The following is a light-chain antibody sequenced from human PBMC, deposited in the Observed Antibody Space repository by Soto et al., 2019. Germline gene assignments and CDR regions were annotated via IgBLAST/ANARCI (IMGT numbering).Light chain of an antibody. CDR2: GAS. CDR3: QQFHNWPRT. CDR1: QSMGSN. J-gene: IGKJ1*01. V-gene: IGKV3-15*01. Sequence: EIVMTQSPATMSVSPGERATLSCRASQSMGSNVAWYQQKPGQAPRLLIYGASTRAAGIPDRFSGSGSGTEVTLTITSLQSEDFAVYYCQQFHNWPRTFGQGTKVDIK.